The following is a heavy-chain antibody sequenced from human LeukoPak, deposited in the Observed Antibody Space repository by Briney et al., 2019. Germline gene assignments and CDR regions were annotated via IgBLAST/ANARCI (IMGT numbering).Heavy chain of an antibody. J-gene: IGHJ4*02. Sequence: SQTLSLTCTVSGGSISSGGYYWSWIRQHPGKGLECIGYIYYSGSTYYNPSLKSRVTISVDTSKNQFSLKLSSVTAADTAVYYCAGVPRWLGDSHFDYWGQGTLVTVSS. CDR2: IYYSGST. CDR3: AGVPRWLGDSHFDY. D-gene: IGHD6-19*01. CDR1: GGSISSGGYY. V-gene: IGHV4-31*03.